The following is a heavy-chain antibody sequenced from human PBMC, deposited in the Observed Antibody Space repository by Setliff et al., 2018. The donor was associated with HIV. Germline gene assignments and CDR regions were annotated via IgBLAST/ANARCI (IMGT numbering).Heavy chain of an antibody. CDR2: INPSGSA. Sequence: KTSETLSLTCAVYGGSFSGYYWSWIRQPPGKGLEWIGEINPSGSANYSPSLKSRVTISVDTSKNEFSLKLGSVTAADTAVYFCARGGLNDYTLFYDFWGQGTRVTSPQ. CDR1: GGSFSGYY. CDR3: ARGGLNDYTLFYDF. J-gene: IGHJ4*01. V-gene: IGHV4-34*01. D-gene: IGHD3-3*01.